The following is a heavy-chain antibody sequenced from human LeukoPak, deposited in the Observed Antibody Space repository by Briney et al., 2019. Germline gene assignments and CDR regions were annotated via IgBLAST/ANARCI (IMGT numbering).Heavy chain of an antibody. CDR1: GFTFSSYG. D-gene: IGHD3-10*01. J-gene: IGHJ4*02. CDR3: ASALDYYGRDIDN. V-gene: IGHV3-33*01. Sequence: GGSLRLSCAASGFTFSSYGMHWVRQAPGKGLEWVAVIWYDGSNKYYADSVKGRFTISRDNSKNTLYLQMNSLRAEDTAVYYCASALDYYGRDIDNWGQGTLVTVSS. CDR2: IWYDGSNK.